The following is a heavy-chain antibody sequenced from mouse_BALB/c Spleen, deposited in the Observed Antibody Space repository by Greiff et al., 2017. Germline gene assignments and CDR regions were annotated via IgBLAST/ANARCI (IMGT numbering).Heavy chain of an antibody. CDR2: ISNGGGST. CDR1: GFTFSSYT. CDR3: AIHDGYLAWFAY. Sequence: EVKLVESGGGLVQPGGSLKLSCAASGFTFSSYTMSWVRQTPEKRLEWVAYISNGGGSTYYPDTVKGRFTISRDNAKNTLYLQMSSLKSEDTAMYYCAIHDGYLAWFAYWGQGTLVTVSA. V-gene: IGHV5-12-2*01. J-gene: IGHJ3*01. D-gene: IGHD2-3*01.